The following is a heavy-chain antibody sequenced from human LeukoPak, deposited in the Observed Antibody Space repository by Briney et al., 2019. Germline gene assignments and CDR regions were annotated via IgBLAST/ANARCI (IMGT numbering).Heavy chain of an antibody. D-gene: IGHD6-13*01. Sequence: SETLSLTCIVPGGSMSSYYWSWIRQPAGKGLEWIGRMYTDGSTNYNPFLNSRVTMSVDTSKKHFSLRLNSVTAADTAVYYCATYDQKLAFDNWGQGTLVTVSS. V-gene: IGHV4-4*07. CDR1: GGSMSSYY. CDR2: MYTDGST. J-gene: IGHJ4*02. CDR3: ATYDQKLAFDN.